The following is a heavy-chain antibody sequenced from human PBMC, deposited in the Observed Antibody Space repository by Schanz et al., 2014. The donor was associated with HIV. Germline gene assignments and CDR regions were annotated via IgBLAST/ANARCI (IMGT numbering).Heavy chain of an antibody. J-gene: IGHJ6*02. CDR1: GFTFSNYA. V-gene: IGHV3-30*04. Sequence: VQLLESGGGLVQPGGSLRLSCAVSGFTFSNYAMHWVRQAPGKGLAWVALISYDGSNRYYSDSVKGRFTISRDNSNNTLYLQMNSLTVDDTAVYYCARGRNGMGVWGPGTTVTVSS. CDR2: ISYDGSNR. CDR3: ARGRNGMGV.